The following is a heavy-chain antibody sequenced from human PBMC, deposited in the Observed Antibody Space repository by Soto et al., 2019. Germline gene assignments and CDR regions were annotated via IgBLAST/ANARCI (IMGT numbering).Heavy chain of an antibody. Sequence: PSETLSLTCTVSGGSISSGDYYWSWIRQPPGKGLEWIGYIYYSGSTYYNPSLKSRVTISVDTSKNQFSLKLSSVTAADTAVYYCARVGEFRAAAVAFDYRGQGTLVTVSS. J-gene: IGHJ4*02. CDR1: GGSISSGDYY. CDR2: IYYSGST. V-gene: IGHV4-30-4*01. CDR3: ARVGEFRAAAVAFDY. D-gene: IGHD3-10*01.